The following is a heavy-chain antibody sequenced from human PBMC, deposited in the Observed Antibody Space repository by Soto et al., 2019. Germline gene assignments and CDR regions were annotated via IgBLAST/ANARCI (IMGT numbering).Heavy chain of an antibody. CDR3: ARGGSLNWYFDL. J-gene: IGHJ2*01. CDR1: GFTFSSYW. Sequence: EVQLVESGGGLVQPGGSLRLSCAASGFTFSSYWMHWVRQAPGKGLVWVSRINSDGSSTSFADSVKGRFTISRDNAKNTLYLQMNSLRAEDTAVYYCARGGSLNWYFDLWGRGTLVTVSS. V-gene: IGHV3-74*01. CDR2: INSDGSST. D-gene: IGHD1-26*01.